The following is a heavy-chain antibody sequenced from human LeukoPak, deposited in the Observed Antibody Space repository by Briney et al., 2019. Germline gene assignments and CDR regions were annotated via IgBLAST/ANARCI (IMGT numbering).Heavy chain of an antibody. CDR2: ISGRGGST. J-gene: IGHJ6*02. V-gene: IGHV3-23*01. CDR3: AKDLAYYYDSSGYPFYYYYGMDV. D-gene: IGHD3-22*01. CDR1: GFTVSSNY. Sequence: GGSLTLSWAASGFTVSSNYMSWVRQAAGKGLEWVSAISGRGGSTYYADSVKGRFTISRDNSKNTLYLQMNSLRAEDTAVYYCAKDLAYYYDSSGYPFYYYYGMDVWGQGTTGTVSS.